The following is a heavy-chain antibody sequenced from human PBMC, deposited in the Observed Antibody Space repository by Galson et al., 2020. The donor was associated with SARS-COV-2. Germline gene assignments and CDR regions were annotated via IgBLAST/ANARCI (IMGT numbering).Heavy chain of an antibody. Sequence: GESLKISCAASGFTFGDYDMSWVRQAPGKGLEWVSYINRHGGGTGYADSVMGRFTISRDNAKNSLYLQMNSLRAEDTAFYYCARDRSFVRLGEISLAMDSWGQGTLVTVSS. CDR3: ARDRSFVRLGEISLAMDS. V-gene: IGHV3-20*04. D-gene: IGHD3-16*02. CDR1: GFTFGDYD. CDR2: INRHGGGT. J-gene: IGHJ4*02.